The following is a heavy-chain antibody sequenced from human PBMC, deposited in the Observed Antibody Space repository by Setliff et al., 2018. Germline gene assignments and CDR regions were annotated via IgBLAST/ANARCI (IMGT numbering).Heavy chain of an antibody. D-gene: IGHD7-27*01. Sequence: LTCTVSGGSVSSGGYLWSWIRQSPGKGLEWIGYNYDTGNTNVNPSLKSRLTISVDRTKNQFSLKLSSVTAADTAVYYCARDFWGSLDYWGQGTLVTVSS. CDR3: ARDFWGSLDY. CDR1: GGSVSSGGYL. V-gene: IGHV4-61*08. CDR2: NYDTGNT. J-gene: IGHJ4*02.